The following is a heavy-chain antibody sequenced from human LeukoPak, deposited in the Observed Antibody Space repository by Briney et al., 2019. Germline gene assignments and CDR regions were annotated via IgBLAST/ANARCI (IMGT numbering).Heavy chain of an antibody. D-gene: IGHD3-22*01. J-gene: IGHJ4*02. Sequence: GESLKISCQGSGYSFTSYWIGWVRQMPGKGLEWMGIIYPGDSDTRYSPSFQGQVTISADKPISTAYLQWSSLKASDTAMYYCARQSDDSSGALVLYYFDYWGQGTLVTVSS. CDR3: ARQSDDSSGALVLYYFDY. CDR2: IYPGDSDT. CDR1: GYSFTSYW. V-gene: IGHV5-51*01.